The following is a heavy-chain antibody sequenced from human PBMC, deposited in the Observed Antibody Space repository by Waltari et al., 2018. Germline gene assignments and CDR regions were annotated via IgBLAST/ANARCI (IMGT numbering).Heavy chain of an antibody. CDR1: GYTFTSYD. D-gene: IGHD2-15*01. CDR3: AEGECSGGSCSDAFDI. J-gene: IGHJ3*02. CDR2: MNPNSGNT. V-gene: IGHV1-8*01. Sequence: QVQLVQSGAEVKKPGASVKVSCKASGYTFTSYDINWVRQATGQGLEWMGWMNPNSGNTGYAQKFQGRVTMTRNTSISTAYMELSSLRSEDTAVYYCAEGECSGGSCSDAFDIWGQGTMVTVSS.